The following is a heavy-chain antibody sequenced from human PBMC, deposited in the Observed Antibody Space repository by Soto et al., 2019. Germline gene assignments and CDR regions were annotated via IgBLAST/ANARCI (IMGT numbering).Heavy chain of an antibody. CDR3: ARAPYNYYGSGSYRFDY. V-gene: IGHV3-33*01. CDR2: IWYDGSNK. D-gene: IGHD3-10*01. J-gene: IGHJ4*02. CDR1: GFTFSSYG. Sequence: PGGSLRLSCAASGFTFSSYGMHWVRQAPGKGLEWVAVIWYDGSNKYYADSVKGRFTISRDNSKNTLYLQMNSLRAEDTAVYYCARAPYNYYGSGSYRFDYWGQGTLVTVSS.